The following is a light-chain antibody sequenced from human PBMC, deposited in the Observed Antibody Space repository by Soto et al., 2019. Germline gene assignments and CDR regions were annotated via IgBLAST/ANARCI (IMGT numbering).Light chain of an antibody. CDR1: SSDVGSYNR. CDR2: DVS. Sequence: QSALTQPPSVSGSPGQSVTISCTGTSSDVGSYNRVSWYQQPPGTAPTLMIPDVSNRPSGVPDRFAGSKSGNTASLSISWLQTEDEDDYYCSSYTSSRTVRFGGGTKLTVL. CDR3: SSYTSSRTVR. J-gene: IGLJ2*01. V-gene: IGLV2-18*02.